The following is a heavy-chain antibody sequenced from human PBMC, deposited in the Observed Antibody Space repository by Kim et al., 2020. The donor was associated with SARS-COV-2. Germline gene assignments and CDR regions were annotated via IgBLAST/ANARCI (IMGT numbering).Heavy chain of an antibody. CDR2: ISYDGSNK. J-gene: IGHJ4*02. V-gene: IGHV3-30*04. CDR3: ARDPFPRNGYYFDY. Sequence: GGSLRLSCAASGFTFSSYAMHWVRQAPGKGLEWVAVISYDGSNKYYADSVKGRFTISRDNSKNTLYLQMNSLRAEDTAVYYCARDPFPRNGYYFDYWGQG. D-gene: IGHD2-8*01. CDR1: GFTFSSYA.